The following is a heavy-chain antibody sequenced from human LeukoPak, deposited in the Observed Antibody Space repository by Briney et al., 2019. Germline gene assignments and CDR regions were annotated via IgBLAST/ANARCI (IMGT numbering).Heavy chain of an antibody. J-gene: IGHJ4*02. CDR1: GGSFSGYY. Sequence: SETLSLTCAVYGGSFSGYYWSWIRQPPGKGLEWIGEINHSGSTNYNPSLKSRVTISVDKSKNQFSLKLSSVTAADTAVYYRAAYYDSSGYYYFDYWGQGTLVTVSS. D-gene: IGHD3-22*01. CDR3: AAYYDSSGYYYFDY. CDR2: INHSGST. V-gene: IGHV4-34*01.